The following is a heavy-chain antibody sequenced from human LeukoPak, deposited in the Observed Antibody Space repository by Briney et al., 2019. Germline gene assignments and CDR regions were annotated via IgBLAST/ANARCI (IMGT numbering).Heavy chain of an antibody. Sequence: SETLSLTCTVSGGSISSYYWSWIRQPAGKGLEWIGRIYTSGSTNYNPSLKSRVTMSVDTSKNQFSLKLSSVTAADTAVYYCARDRGESYYDSSGDSDAFDIWGQGTMVTVSS. CDR2: IYTSGST. D-gene: IGHD3-22*01. V-gene: IGHV4-4*07. CDR1: GGSISSYY. J-gene: IGHJ3*02. CDR3: ARDRGESYYDSSGDSDAFDI.